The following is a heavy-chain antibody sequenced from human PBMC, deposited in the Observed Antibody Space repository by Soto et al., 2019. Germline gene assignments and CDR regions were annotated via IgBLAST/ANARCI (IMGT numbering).Heavy chain of an antibody. D-gene: IGHD3-10*01. V-gene: IGHV3-23*01. CDR1: GFTVSNTY. CDR2: ISGSGGST. Sequence: LRLSCAAAGFTVSNTYMSWVRQAPGKGLEWVSAISGSGGSTYYADSVKGRFTISRDNSKNTLYLQMNSLRAEDTAVYYCAKDLGGYGSGSYPTYYFDYWGQGTLVTVSS. J-gene: IGHJ4*02. CDR3: AKDLGGYGSGSYPTYYFDY.